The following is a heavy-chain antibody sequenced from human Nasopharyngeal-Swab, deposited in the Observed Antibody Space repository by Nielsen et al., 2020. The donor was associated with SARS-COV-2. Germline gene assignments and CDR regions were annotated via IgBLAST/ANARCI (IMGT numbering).Heavy chain of an antibody. CDR3: ARFMTTVTSFDY. Sequence: GESLKISCAASGFTFSSSEMNWVRQAPGKGLEWVSYISSSSSLKSYADSVKGRFTISRDNAKNSLYLRMNSLRAEDTAVYYCARFMTTVTSFDYWGQGILVTVSS. CDR2: ISSSSSLK. V-gene: IGHV3-48*03. J-gene: IGHJ4*02. CDR1: GFTFSSSE. D-gene: IGHD4-17*01.